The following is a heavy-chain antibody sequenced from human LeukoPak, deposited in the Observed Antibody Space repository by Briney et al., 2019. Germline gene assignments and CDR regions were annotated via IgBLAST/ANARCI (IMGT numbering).Heavy chain of an antibody. CDR3: ARGVYCSGGSCYFDC. CDR2: IYHSGST. J-gene: IGHJ4*02. Sequence: PSETLSLTCAVSGGSISSGGYSWSWIRQPPGKGLEWIGYIYHSGSTYYNPSLKSRVTISVDRSKNQFSLKLTSVTAADTAVYFCARGVYCSGGSCYFDCWGQGTLVTVSS. CDR1: GGSISSGGYS. D-gene: IGHD2-15*01. V-gene: IGHV4-30-2*01.